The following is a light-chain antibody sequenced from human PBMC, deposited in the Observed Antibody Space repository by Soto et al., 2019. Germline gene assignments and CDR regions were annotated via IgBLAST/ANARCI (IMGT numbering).Light chain of an antibody. CDR1: QSVSSSY. V-gene: IGKV3-20*01. CDR3: HQYGHSPRT. Sequence: EIVLKHSPGTLSLSPCERPSLSFSASQSVSSSYLAWYPQKPGQAPRLLIYGASSRATGIPDRFSGSGSGTDFTLTISRLEPEDFAVYYCHQYGHSPRTFGQGTKVDI. CDR2: GAS. J-gene: IGKJ1*01.